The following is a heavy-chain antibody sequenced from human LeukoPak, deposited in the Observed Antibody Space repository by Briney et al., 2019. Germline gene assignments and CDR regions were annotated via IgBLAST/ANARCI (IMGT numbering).Heavy chain of an antibody. J-gene: IGHJ4*02. CDR1: GFTFSSYS. CDR3: ARGTSIAAAGLYYFDC. D-gene: IGHD6-13*01. Sequence: GGSLRLSCAASGFTFSSYSMNCVREAPGGGLEWVSYISSSSRTIYYADSVKGRFTISRDNAKNSLYLQMNSLRDEDTAVYYCARGTSIAAAGLYYFDCWGQGPLVTVPS. CDR2: ISSSSRTI. V-gene: IGHV3-48*02.